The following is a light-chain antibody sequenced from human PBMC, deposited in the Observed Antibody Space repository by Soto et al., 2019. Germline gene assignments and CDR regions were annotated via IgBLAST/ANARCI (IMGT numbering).Light chain of an antibody. CDR2: GNN. Sequence: QSALTQPPSVSGAPGQRVTISCTGSSSNIGAGYDVHWYQQFPGTAPKLLIYGNNNRPSGVPDRFSGSKSGTTASLAITGLQCEDEADFYCQSYYGSLSGSVFGTGTKLTVL. V-gene: IGLV1-40*01. CDR1: SSNIGAGYD. CDR3: QSYYGSLSGSV. J-gene: IGLJ1*01.